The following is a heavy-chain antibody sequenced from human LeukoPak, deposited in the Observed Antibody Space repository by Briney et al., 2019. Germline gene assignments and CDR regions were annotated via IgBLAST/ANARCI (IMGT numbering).Heavy chain of an antibody. CDR1: GGSISSSSYY. D-gene: IGHD3-22*01. V-gene: IGHV4-39*07. J-gene: IGHJ4*02. CDR2: IYYSGST. Sequence: SSETLSLTCTVSGGSISSSSYYWGWIRQPPGKGLEWIGSIYYSGSTYYNPSLKSRVTISVDTSKNQFSLKLSSVTAADTAVYYCASGRDYYDSRASDYWGQGTLVTVSS. CDR3: ASGRDYYDSRASDY.